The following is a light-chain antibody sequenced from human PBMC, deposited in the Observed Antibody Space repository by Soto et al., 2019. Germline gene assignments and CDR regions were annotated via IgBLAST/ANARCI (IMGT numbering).Light chain of an antibody. J-gene: IGKJ2*03. CDR1: QSISRN. CDR3: QQYEESPPYS. V-gene: IGKV3-15*01. CDR2: RAS. Sequence: EIVMTQSPATLSVSPGESASLSCRASQSISRNLAWYQQRPGQAPRLLIFRASTRASGIPARFSGSGSGTEFTLTVSGLQSEDFGVYYCQQYEESPPYSFGQGTKLGIK.